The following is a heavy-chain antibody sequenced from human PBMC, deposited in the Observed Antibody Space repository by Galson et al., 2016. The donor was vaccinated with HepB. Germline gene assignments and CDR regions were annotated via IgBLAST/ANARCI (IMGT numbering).Heavy chain of an antibody. CDR1: GFSVSKFY. J-gene: IGHJ4*02. Sequence: SLRLSCVASGFSVSKFYLIWVRQAPGEGLEWISTIYNDGSTHYADSVRGRFTFSRDNSKNTLYLQMNNLRADDTAVYYCAREFQYESRGFTSKRPFDYWGQGTLVTVAS. CDR2: IYNDGST. D-gene: IGHD3-22*01. V-gene: IGHV3-53*01. CDR3: AREFQYESRGFTSKRPFDY.